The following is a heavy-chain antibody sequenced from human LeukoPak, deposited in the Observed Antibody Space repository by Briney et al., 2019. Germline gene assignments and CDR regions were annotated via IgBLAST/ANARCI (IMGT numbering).Heavy chain of an antibody. Sequence: ASVKVSCKASGGTFSSYAISWVRQAPGQGLEWMGGIIPIFGTANYAQKFQGRVTITTDESTSTAYMELSSLRSEDTAVYYCGRVPYYYDSSGIYEDYWGQGTLVTVSS. D-gene: IGHD3-22*01. V-gene: IGHV1-69*05. CDR1: GGTFSSYA. J-gene: IGHJ4*02. CDR3: GRVPYYYDSSGIYEDY. CDR2: IIPIFGTA.